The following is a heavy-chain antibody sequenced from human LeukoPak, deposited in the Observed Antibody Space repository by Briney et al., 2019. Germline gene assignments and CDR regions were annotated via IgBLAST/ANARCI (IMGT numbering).Heavy chain of an antibody. J-gene: IGHJ6*02. D-gene: IGHD3-10*01. CDR2: IKKDGSEK. CDR3: ARSSFGKKNYYYGMDV. Sequence: GGSLRLSCTASGFIFSGSWMAWIRQAPGKGLEWVAIIKKDGSEKYYVDSMKGRFTISRDNAKNSLFLQMNSLRAEDTAVYYCARSSFGKKNYYYGMDVWGQGTTVTVSS. V-gene: IGHV3-7*01. CDR1: GFIFSGSW.